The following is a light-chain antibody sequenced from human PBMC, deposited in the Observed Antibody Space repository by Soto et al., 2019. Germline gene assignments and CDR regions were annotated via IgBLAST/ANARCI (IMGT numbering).Light chain of an antibody. CDR3: QQYYSTPLT. V-gene: IGKV4-1*01. CDR2: WAS. Sequence: DIVMTQSPDSLAVSLGERATINCKYSQSILYSSNNKKYLAWYQQKPGQPPKLLIYWASTRESGVPDRFSGSGSGTDFTLTIISLQAEDVALYYCQQYYSTPLTFGGGTKVEIK. CDR1: QSILYSSNNKKY. J-gene: IGKJ4*01.